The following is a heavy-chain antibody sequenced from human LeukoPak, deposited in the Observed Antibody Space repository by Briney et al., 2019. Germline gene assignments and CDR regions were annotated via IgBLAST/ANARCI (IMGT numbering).Heavy chain of an antibody. V-gene: IGHV7-4-1*02. D-gene: IGHD6-6*01. CDR1: GYTFTSYA. CDR3: ARDPMYSTSSWGPGDY. Sequence: ASVKVSCKASGYTFTSYAMNWVRQAPGQGLEWMVWINTSTGNPTYAQGFTGRFLFSLDTSVSTTYLQISGLKAEDTAVYYCARDPMYSTSSWGPGDYWGQGTLVTVSS. J-gene: IGHJ4*02. CDR2: INTSTGNP.